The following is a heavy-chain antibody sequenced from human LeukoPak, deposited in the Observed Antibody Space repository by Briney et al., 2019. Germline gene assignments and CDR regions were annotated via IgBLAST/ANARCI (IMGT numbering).Heavy chain of an antibody. CDR1: GDTQLA. CDR2: FDHEDGEA. V-gene: IGHV1-24*01. Sequence: GASVRVSCKVSGDTQLAMHWVRQAPGQGREWMGGFDHEDGEAIYAHKFQGRVTMTEDTSTDTAYLELSSLRSEDTAVYYCARARMGHDAFDIWGQGTMVTVSS. CDR3: ARARMGHDAFDI. J-gene: IGHJ3*02.